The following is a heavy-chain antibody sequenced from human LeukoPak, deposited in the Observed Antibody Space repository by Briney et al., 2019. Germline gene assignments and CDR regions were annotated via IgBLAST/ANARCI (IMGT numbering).Heavy chain of an antibody. Sequence: LRLSCTVSGFTFSDYYMSWVRQAPGKGLEWIGYIYYSGSTYYNPSLKSRVTISVDTSKNQFSLKLSSVTAADTAVYYCARDGYRVTGYYYYMDVWGKGTTVTVSS. V-gene: IGHV4-30-4*08. CDR1: GFTFSDYY. CDR2: IYYSGST. J-gene: IGHJ6*03. D-gene: IGHD5-12*01. CDR3: ARDGYRVTGYYYYMDV.